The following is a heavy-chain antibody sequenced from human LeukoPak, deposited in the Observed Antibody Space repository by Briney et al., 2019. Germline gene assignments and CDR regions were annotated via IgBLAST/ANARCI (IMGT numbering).Heavy chain of an antibody. D-gene: IGHD6-19*01. CDR1: GFTFSIYA. J-gene: IGHJ5*02. CDR2: ISGSGGSA. V-gene: IGHV3-23*01. Sequence: GGSLRLSCAASGFTFSIYAMTWVRQAPGKRLEWVSSISGSGGSAYYADSVKGRFTFSRDNSKNTLYLQMNSLRAEDTAVYYCVRKAVAGIGGWFDPWGQGTLVTVSS. CDR3: VRKAVAGIGGWFDP.